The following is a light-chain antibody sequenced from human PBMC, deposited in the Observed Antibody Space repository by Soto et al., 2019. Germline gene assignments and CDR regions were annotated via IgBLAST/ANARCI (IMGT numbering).Light chain of an antibody. CDR3: QQLRMYPST. Sequence: DIQMTQSPSTLSASVGDRVTITCRASQSLSIWLAWYQQKPGKAPKLLIYAASSLQSGVPSRFSGSGSGTDFALTITSLQAEDFATYYCQQLRMYPSTFGGGTKVDIK. CDR1: QSLSIW. CDR2: AAS. J-gene: IGKJ4*01. V-gene: IGKV1-5*01.